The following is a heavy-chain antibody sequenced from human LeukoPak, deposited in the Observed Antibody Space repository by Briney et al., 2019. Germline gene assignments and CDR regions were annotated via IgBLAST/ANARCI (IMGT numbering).Heavy chain of an antibody. CDR2: LSGWGGET. D-gene: IGHD3-22*01. Sequence: GGSLRLSCAASGLSLNHYAMHWVRQATGKALEWVSLLSGWGGETKYADSVKGRFTIYRDNSKNSLYLQMNSLRIEDFALYYCAKDTDSRPGYSSGYYDYWGQGTLVTVSS. V-gene: IGHV3-43*02. CDR1: GLSLNHYA. J-gene: IGHJ4*02. CDR3: AKDTDSRPGYSSGYYDY.